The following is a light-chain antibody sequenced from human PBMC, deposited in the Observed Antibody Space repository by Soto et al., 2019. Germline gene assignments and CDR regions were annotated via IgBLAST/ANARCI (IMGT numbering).Light chain of an antibody. V-gene: IGKV1-5*03. Sequence: DIQMTQSPSTLSASVGDRVTITCRASQSISSWLAWYQQKPGEAPKLLIYKASSLESGVPSRFSGSGSGTEFTLTISSLQPDDFATYYCQPYNIYPLIFGGGTKVDI. CDR2: KAS. CDR3: QPYNIYPLI. CDR1: QSISSW. J-gene: IGKJ4*01.